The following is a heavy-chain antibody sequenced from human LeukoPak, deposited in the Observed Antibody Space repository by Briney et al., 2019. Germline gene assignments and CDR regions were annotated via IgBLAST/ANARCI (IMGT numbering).Heavy chain of an antibody. CDR3: ARGRRILGGPENAGDFFDF. J-gene: IGHJ4*01. Sequence: ASVKVSCKASGYTLTDYLHWVRQAPGQGLKWMGWINPNSGATHYAQSFQARVTMTRDTFIASSYMELTGLESDDTAVYYCARGRRILGGPENAGDFFDFWGQGSLVTVSS. CDR1: GYTLTDY. D-gene: IGHD3-16*01. CDR2: INPNSGAT. V-gene: IGHV1-2*02.